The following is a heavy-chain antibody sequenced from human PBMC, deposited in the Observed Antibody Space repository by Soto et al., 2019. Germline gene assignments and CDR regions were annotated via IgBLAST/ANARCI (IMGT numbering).Heavy chain of an antibody. Sequence: SETLSLTCTVSGGSISSYYWSWIRQPPGKGLERIGYIYYSGSTNYNPSLKSRVTISVDTSKNQFSLKLSSVTAADTAVYYCARGHRGYSYGINWFDPWGQGTRGTVSS. CDR2: IYYSGST. CDR3: ARGHRGYSYGINWFDP. CDR1: GGSISSYY. J-gene: IGHJ5*02. D-gene: IGHD5-18*01. V-gene: IGHV4-59*01.